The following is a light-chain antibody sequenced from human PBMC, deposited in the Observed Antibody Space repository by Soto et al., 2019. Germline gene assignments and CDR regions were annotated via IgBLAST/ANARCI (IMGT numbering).Light chain of an antibody. V-gene: IGKV3-20*01. CDR2: EAS. CDR1: ESVRSTY. Sequence: DIVLTQSPGILSLSPGDRATLSCRSSESVRSTYLAWYQQKRGQAPRLLIYEASSRASGIPDRFSGSGSGKDFSLTIGNVEPDDVAVYYCQQYFNSPYMYTFGQGTVLEI. CDR3: QQYFNSPYMYT. J-gene: IGKJ2*01.